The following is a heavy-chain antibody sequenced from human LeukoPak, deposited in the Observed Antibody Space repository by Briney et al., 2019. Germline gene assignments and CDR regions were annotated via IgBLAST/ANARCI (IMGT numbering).Heavy chain of an antibody. CDR3: ARASFNVDTALYFDS. Sequence: SETLSLTCTVSGGSITSYYWTWIRQPPGKGLEYIGYIYYSGGTTYNPSLKSRVTISVDRSENQFSLKLTSVTTADTAVYYCARASFNVDTALYFDSWGQGTLVTVSS. V-gene: IGHV4-59*01. CDR2: IYYSGGT. J-gene: IGHJ4*02. CDR1: GGSITSYY. D-gene: IGHD5-18*01.